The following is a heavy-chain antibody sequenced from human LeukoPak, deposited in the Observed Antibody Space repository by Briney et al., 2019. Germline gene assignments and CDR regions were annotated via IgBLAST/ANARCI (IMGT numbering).Heavy chain of an antibody. J-gene: IGHJ4*02. CDR1: GFTFSSHW. CDR3: ARGRGYSFGWIGEKLLGY. V-gene: IGHV3-74*03. CDR2: INSDGSST. D-gene: IGHD5-18*01. Sequence: TGGSLRLSCEASGFTFSSHWMHWVRQAPGKGLVWVSRINSDGSSTTYADSVKGRFTISRDNAKNTLYLQMNSLRAEDTAVYYCARGRGYSFGWIGEKLLGYWGQGTLVTVSS.